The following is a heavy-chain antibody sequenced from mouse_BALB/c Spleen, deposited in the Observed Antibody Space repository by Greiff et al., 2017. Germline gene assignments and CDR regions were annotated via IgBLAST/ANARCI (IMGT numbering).Heavy chain of an antibody. CDR2: ISYSGST. D-gene: IGHD5-5*01. CDR3: AREGTNYYYFDY. Sequence: EVQVVESGPSLVKPSQTLSLTCSVTGDSITSGYWNWIRKFPGNKLEYMGYISYSGSTYYNPSLKSRISITRDTSKNQYYLQLNSVTTEDTATYYCAREGTNYYYFDYWGQGTTLTVSS. CDR1: GDSITSGY. V-gene: IGHV3-8*02. J-gene: IGHJ2*01.